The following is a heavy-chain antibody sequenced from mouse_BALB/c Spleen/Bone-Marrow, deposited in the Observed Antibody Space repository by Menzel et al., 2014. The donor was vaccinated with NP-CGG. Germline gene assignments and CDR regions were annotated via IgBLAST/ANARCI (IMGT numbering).Heavy chain of an antibody. CDR2: ISSGSSTI. CDR1: GFTFSSFG. D-gene: IGHD3-3*01. Sequence: EVKVEESGGGLVQPGGSRKLSCAASGFTFSSFGMHWVRQAPEKGLEWVAYISSGSSTIYYADTVKGRFTISRDNPKSTLFLQMTSLRSEDTAMYYCARAGMDYWGQGTSVTVSS. V-gene: IGHV5-17*02. J-gene: IGHJ4*01. CDR3: ARAGMDY.